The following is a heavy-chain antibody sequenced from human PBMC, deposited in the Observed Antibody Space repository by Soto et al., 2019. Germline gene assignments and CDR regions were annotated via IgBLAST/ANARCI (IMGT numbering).Heavy chain of an antibody. Sequence: PGESLKISCKGSGYSFTSYWIGWVRQMPGKGLEWMGIIYPGDSDTRYSPSFQGQVTISADKSISTAYLQWSSLKASDTAMYYCARQVVYYGSGSYIDYWGQGTLVTVSS. CDR3: ARQVVYYGSGSYIDY. J-gene: IGHJ4*02. CDR2: IYPGDSDT. CDR1: GYSFTSYW. V-gene: IGHV5-51*01. D-gene: IGHD3-10*01.